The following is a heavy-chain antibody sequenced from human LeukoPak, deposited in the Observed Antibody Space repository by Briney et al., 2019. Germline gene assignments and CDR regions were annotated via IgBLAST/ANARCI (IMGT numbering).Heavy chain of an antibody. J-gene: IGHJ5*02. CDR2: IIPILGIA. Sequence: SVKVSCKASGGTFSSYAITWVRQAPGQGLEWMGRIIPILGIANYAQKFQGRVTITADKSTSTAYMELSSLRSEDTAVYYCARDRPLARRLRFSDWFDPWGQGTLVTVSS. V-gene: IGHV1-69*04. D-gene: IGHD3-3*01. CDR1: GGTFSSYA. CDR3: ARDRPLARRLRFSDWFDP.